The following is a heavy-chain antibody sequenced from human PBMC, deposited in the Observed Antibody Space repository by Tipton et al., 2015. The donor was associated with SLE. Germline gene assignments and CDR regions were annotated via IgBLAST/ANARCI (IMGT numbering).Heavy chain of an antibody. V-gene: IGHV4-34*01. CDR3: ARDLVRSWFDP. CDR2: INHSGST. D-gene: IGHD3-10*01. CDR1: GGSFSDYY. Sequence: TLSLTCAVYGGSFSDYYWSWIRQPPGKGLEWIGEINHSGSTNYNPSLKSRVTISVDTSKNQFSLKLSSVTAADTAVYYCARDLVRSWFDPWGQGTLVTVSS. J-gene: IGHJ5*02.